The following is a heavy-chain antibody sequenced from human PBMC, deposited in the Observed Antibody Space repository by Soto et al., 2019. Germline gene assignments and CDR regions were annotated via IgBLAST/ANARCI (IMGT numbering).Heavy chain of an antibody. D-gene: IGHD3-22*01. CDR2: IYPGDSDT. V-gene: IGHV5-51*01. Sequence: PGGSLKNPRQGFGYSFTRYWIAWGRQVPGEGLEWMGIIYPGDSDTRHSPAFQGQVTFSVDKSTSTAHLQWSSLKASDTAMYYCARQGYYDSGGYFPFDYWGQGTQVTVSS. CDR3: ARQGYYDSGGYFPFDY. J-gene: IGHJ4*02. CDR1: GYSFTRYW.